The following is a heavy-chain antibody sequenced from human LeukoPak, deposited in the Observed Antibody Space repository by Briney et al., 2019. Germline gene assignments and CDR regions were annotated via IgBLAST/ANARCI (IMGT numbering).Heavy chain of an antibody. Sequence: NSSETLSLTCAVYGGSFSGYYWSWIRQPPGKGLEWIGEINHSRSTNYNPSLKSRVTISVDTSKNQFPLKLSSVTAADTAVYYCARQPVDIVATIKGGFDYWGQGTLVTVSS. V-gene: IGHV4-34*01. CDR3: ARQPVDIVATIKGGFDY. CDR2: INHSRST. CDR1: GGSFSGYY. J-gene: IGHJ4*02. D-gene: IGHD5-12*01.